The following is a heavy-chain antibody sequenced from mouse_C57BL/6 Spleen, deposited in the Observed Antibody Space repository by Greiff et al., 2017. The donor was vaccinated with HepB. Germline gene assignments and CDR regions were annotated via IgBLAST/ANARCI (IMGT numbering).Heavy chain of an antibody. V-gene: IGHV1-19*01. CDR2: INPYNGGT. CDR3: ARGDYDADY. Sequence: EVQLQQSGPVLVKPGASVKMSCKASGYTFTDYYMNWVKQSHGKSLEWIGVINPYNGGTSYNQKFKGKATLTVDKSSSTAYMELNSLTSEDSAVYYCARGDYDADYWGQGTSVTVSS. CDR1: GYTFTDYY. D-gene: IGHD2-4*01. J-gene: IGHJ4*01.